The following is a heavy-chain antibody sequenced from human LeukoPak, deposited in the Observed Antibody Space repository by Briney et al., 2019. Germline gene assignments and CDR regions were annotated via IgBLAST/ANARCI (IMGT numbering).Heavy chain of an antibody. J-gene: IGHJ6*02. D-gene: IGHD3-10*01. CDR1: GGSFSGYY. V-gene: IGHV4-34*01. Sequence: SETLSLTCAVYGGSFSGYYWSWIRQPPGKGLEWIGEINHSGSTNYNPSLKSRVTISVDTSKNQSSLKLSSVTAADTAVYYCARGPRYGSGSYFAYYGMDVWGQGTTVTVSS. CDR2: INHSGST. CDR3: ARGPRYGSGSYFAYYGMDV.